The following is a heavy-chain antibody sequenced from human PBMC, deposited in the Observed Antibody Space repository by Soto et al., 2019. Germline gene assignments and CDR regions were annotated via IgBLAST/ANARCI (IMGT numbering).Heavy chain of an antibody. J-gene: IGHJ4*02. V-gene: IGHV3-21*02. Sequence: EVQLVESGGGLVKPGGSLRLSCAASGFTFSGFSMNWVRQAPGKGLEWVSSVTSSPSSMFYADSVKGRFTISRDDAKDSLFLQMISLRADDTAVYYCAREADFASSGYVLDYWGLGTLVTVSS. CDR2: VTSSPSSM. CDR3: AREADFASSGYVLDY. D-gene: IGHD3-22*01. CDR1: GFTFSGFS.